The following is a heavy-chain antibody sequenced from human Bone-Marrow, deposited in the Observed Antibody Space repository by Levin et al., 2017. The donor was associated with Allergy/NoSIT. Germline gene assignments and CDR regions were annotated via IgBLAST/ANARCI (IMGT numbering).Heavy chain of an antibody. CDR1: GFTFSNYW. J-gene: IGHJ2*01. CDR3: ARIDCAGDCYSRDWSFDL. D-gene: IGHD2-21*01. Sequence: SSETLSLTCAASGFTFSNYWMHWVRQVPGKGLEWVSRINGDGSRPYYADSVKGRFTISRDNAKNTLFLQMTSLRAEDTAVYSCARIDCAGDCYSRDWSFDLWGRGTLVTVSS. V-gene: IGHV3-74*01. CDR2: INGDGSRP.